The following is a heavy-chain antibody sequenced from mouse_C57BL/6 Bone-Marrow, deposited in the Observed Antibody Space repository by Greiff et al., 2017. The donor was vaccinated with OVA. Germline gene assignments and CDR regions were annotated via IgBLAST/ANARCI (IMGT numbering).Heavy chain of an antibody. CDR1: GYSFTGYY. V-gene: IGHV1-42*01. CDR3: ARCRNYGSSYAMDY. J-gene: IGHJ4*01. D-gene: IGHD1-1*01. Sequence: EVMLVESGPELVKPGASVKISCKASGYSFTGYYMNWVKQSPEKSLEWIGEINPSTGGTTYNQKFKAKATLTVDKSSSTAYMQLKSLTSEDSAVYYCARCRNYGSSYAMDYWGQGTSVTVSS. CDR2: INPSTGGT.